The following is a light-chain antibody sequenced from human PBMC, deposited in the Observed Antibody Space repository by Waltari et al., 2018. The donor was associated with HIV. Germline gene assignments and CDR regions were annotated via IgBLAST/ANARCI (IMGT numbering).Light chain of an antibody. CDR2: KDT. Sequence: SYELTQPPSVSVSPGQTARITCSGDALPKQYAYWYHQKPGQAPVLVIYKDTGRPSGIPERFSGSSSGKTVTLTISGVQAEDEADYYCQSADSSGTWVFGGGTKLTVL. CDR3: QSADSSGTWV. CDR1: ALPKQY. J-gene: IGLJ3*02. V-gene: IGLV3-25*03.